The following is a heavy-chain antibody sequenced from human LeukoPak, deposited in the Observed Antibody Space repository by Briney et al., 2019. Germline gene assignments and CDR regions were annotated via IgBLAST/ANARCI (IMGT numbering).Heavy chain of an antibody. Sequence: SETLSLTCTVSGGSISSYYWSWIRQPPGKGLEWIGYIYYSGSTNYNPSLKSRVTISVDTSKNQFSLKLSSVTAADTAVYYCARAPYDILTGYYMGWFDPWGQGTLVTVSS. J-gene: IGHJ5*02. CDR1: GGSISSYY. CDR3: ARAPYDILTGYYMGWFDP. CDR2: IYYSGST. D-gene: IGHD3-9*01. V-gene: IGHV4-59*01.